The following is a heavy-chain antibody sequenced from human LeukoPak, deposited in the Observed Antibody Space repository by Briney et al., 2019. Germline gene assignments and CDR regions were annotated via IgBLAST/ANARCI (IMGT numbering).Heavy chain of an antibody. CDR1: GFTFSNYW. J-gene: IGHJ4*02. CDR3: ARGFITMVRGVIS. Sequence: GGSLRLSCAASGFTFSNYWMHWVRQAPGKGLVWVSHINTDGSSPSYADSVKGRFTISRDNAKNTLYLQMNSLRAEDTTVYYCARGFITMVRGVISWGQGTLVTVSS. V-gene: IGHV3-74*01. D-gene: IGHD3-10*01. CDR2: INTDGSSP.